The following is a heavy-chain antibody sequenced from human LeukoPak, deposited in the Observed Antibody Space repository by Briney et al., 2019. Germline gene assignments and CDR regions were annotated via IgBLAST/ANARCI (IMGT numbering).Heavy chain of an antibody. CDR2: IYPGDSDT. D-gene: IGHD5-18*01. CDR3: ARPRGYSYGKYYFDY. Sequence: GESLKISCKGSGYSFTSYWIGWVRQMPGKGLGWMGIIYPGDSDTTYSPSFQGQVTISADKSISTAYLQWSSLKASDTAMYYCARPRGYSYGKYYFDYWGQGTLVTVSS. V-gene: IGHV5-51*01. J-gene: IGHJ4*02. CDR1: GYSFTSYW.